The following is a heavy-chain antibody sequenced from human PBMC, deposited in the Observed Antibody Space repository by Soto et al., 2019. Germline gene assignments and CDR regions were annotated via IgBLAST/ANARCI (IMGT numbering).Heavy chain of an antibody. Sequence: SETLSLTCAVYGGSFSGYYWSWIRQPPGKGLEWIGEINHSGSTNYNPSLKSRVTISVDTSKNQFSLKLSSVTAADTAVYYCARVWNYPYYYYYMDVWGKGTTVTVSS. V-gene: IGHV4-34*01. J-gene: IGHJ6*03. CDR3: ARVWNYPYYYYYMDV. CDR2: INHSGST. CDR1: GGSFSGYY. D-gene: IGHD1-7*01.